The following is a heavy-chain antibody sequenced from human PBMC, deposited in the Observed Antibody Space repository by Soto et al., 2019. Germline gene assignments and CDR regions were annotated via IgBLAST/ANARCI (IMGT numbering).Heavy chain of an antibody. V-gene: IGHV1-3*01. J-gene: IGHJ4*02. CDR1: GYTFTTFA. Sequence: GASVKVSCKASGYTFTTFAMHWVRLAPGQTIEWAGWINSVTGDTKYSQKFQGRVTITRDTSASTVYMELNRLGSKDTAVYYCARSPRMAARPAYFDYWGQGTLVTVSS. CDR2: INSVTGDT. D-gene: IGHD6-6*01. CDR3: ARSPRMAARPAYFDY.